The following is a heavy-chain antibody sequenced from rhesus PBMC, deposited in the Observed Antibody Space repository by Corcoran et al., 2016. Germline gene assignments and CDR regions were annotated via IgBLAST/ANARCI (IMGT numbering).Heavy chain of an antibody. CDR3: AMSYCSGIYCYGAGFDY. J-gene: IGHJ4*01. CDR1: GGSIRDDYY. Sequence: QVQLQESGPGLVKPSETLSLTCAGSGGSIRDDYYWSWIRQPPGKGLEWIGCIYGSGGGTNYNPSLKTRVTNSVDTSKDQFSLKLSSVTAADTAVYYCAMSYCSGIYCYGAGFDYWGQGVLVTVSS. D-gene: IGHD2-27*01. V-gene: IGHV4-106*01. CDR2: IYGSGGGT.